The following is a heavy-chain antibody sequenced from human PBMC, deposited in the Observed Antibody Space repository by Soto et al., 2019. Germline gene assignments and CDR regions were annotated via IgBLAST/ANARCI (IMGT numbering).Heavy chain of an antibody. CDR3: AKKRGVVPAANWFDP. D-gene: IGHD2-2*01. CDR1: GFTFSSYG. J-gene: IGHJ5*02. Sequence: GGSLRLSCAASGFTFSSYGMHWVRQAPGKGLEWVAVISYDGSNKYYADSVKGRFNISRDNSKNTLYLQMNSLRAEDTAVYYCAKKRGVVPAANWFDPWGQGTLVTVSS. CDR2: ISYDGSNK. V-gene: IGHV3-30*18.